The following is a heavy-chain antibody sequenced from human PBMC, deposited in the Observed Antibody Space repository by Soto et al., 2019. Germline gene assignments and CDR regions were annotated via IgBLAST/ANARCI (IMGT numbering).Heavy chain of an antibody. CDR1: GFTFSSYS. J-gene: IGHJ5*02. D-gene: IGHD2-2*01. V-gene: IGHV3-21*01. Sequence: GGSLRLSCAASGFTFSSYSMNWVRQAPGKGLEWVSSISSSSSYIYYADSVKGRFTISRDNAKNSLYLQMNSLRAEDTAVYYCARACSSTSRTNWFDPWGQGTLVTVS. CDR2: ISSSSSYI. CDR3: ARACSSTSRTNWFDP.